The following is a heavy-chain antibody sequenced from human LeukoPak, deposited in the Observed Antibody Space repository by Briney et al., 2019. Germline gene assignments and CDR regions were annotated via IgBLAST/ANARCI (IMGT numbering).Heavy chain of an antibody. D-gene: IGHD6-13*01. J-gene: IGHJ6*02. Sequence: GESLKISCKGSGYSFTSYWIGWVRLMPRKGLEWMGIIYPGDSDTRYSPSFQGQVTISADKSISTAYLQWSSLKASDTAMYYCTRTGSSSWYGYGMDVWGQGTTVTVSS. CDR1: GYSFTSYW. V-gene: IGHV5-51*01. CDR3: TRTGSSSWYGYGMDV. CDR2: IYPGDSDT.